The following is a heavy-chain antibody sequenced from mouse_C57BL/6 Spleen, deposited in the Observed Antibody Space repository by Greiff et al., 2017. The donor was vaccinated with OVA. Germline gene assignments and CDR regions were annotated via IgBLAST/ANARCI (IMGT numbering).Heavy chain of an antibody. Sequence: VQLQQSGAELVRPGASVKLSCTASGFNIKDYYMHWVKQRPEQGLEWIGRIDPEDGDTEYAPKFQGKATMTADTSSNTAYLQLSSLTSEDTAVYYGTSTTASKFFFDYWGQGTTLTVSS. CDR1: GFNIKDYY. D-gene: IGHD1-2*01. CDR2: IDPEDGDT. J-gene: IGHJ2*01. V-gene: IGHV14-1*01. CDR3: TSTTASKFFFDY.